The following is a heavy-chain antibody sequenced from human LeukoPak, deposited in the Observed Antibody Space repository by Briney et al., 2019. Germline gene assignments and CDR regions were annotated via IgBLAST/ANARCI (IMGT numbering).Heavy chain of an antibody. CDR3: ARDQDSSSLGWFDP. CDR1: GYTFTGYY. CDR2: INPNSGGT. Sequence: AASVKVSCKASGYTFTGYYMHWVRQAPGQGLEWMGWINPNSGGTNYAQKFQGRVTMTRDTSISTAYMELSRLRSDDTAVYYCARDQDSSSLGWFDPWGQGTLVTVSS. D-gene: IGHD6-6*01. J-gene: IGHJ5*02. V-gene: IGHV1-2*02.